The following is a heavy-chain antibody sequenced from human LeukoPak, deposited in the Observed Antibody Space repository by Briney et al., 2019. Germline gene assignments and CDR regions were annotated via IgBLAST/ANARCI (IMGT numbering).Heavy chain of an antibody. CDR3: ARDQAYSFDY. D-gene: IGHD4-11*01. CDR1: GFTFSAYS. Sequence: GGSLRLSCAASGFTFSAYSMNWVPHAPEKGLEGVSYIGSSSSPIYYADSVKGRFTISRDNAKNSLYLQMDSLRAEDTAVYYCARDQAYSFDYWGQGTLVTVSS. V-gene: IGHV3-48*01. J-gene: IGHJ4*02. CDR2: IGSSSSPI.